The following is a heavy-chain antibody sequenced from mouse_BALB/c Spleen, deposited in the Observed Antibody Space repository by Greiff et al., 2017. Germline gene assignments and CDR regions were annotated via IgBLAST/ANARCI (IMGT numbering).Heavy chain of an antibody. J-gene: IGHJ2*01. CDR2: INPYNDGT. D-gene: IGHD1-1*01. CDR1: GYTFTSYV. CDR3: ARRDYYGSSYGYYFDY. V-gene: IGHV1-14*01. Sequence: EVQLQQSGPELVKPGASVKMSCKASGYTFTSYVMHWVKQKPGQGLEWIGYINPYNDGTKYNEKFKGKATLTSDKSSSTAYMELSSLTSEDSAVYYCARRDYYGSSYGYYFDYWGQGTTLTVSS.